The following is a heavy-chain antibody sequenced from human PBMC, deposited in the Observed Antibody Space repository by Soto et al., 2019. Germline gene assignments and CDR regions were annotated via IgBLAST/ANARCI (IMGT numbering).Heavy chain of an antibody. CDR3: AKDGEVLGSLYYFDY. J-gene: IGHJ4*02. D-gene: IGHD3-10*01. CDR1: GFTFRSYG. V-gene: IGHV3-33*06. CDR2: IWYDGSNK. Sequence: QVQLVESGGGVVQPGRSLRLSCTASGFTFRSYGMHWVRQAPGKGLEWVAVIWYDGSNKYYADSVKGRFTISRDNSKKTLYLQMNSLRAEDTAMYFCAKDGEVLGSLYYFDYWGQGTLVAVSS.